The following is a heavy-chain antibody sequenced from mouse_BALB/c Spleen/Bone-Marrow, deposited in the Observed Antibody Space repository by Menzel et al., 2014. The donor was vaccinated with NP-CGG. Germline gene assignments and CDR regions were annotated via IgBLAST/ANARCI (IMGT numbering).Heavy chain of an antibody. CDR3: ARDEGLQRFAY. CDR1: GFTFTDYY. V-gene: IGHV7-3*02. J-gene: IGHJ3*01. CDR2: IRNKANGYTT. Sequence: EVKLVESGGGLVQPGGSLRLSCATSGFTFTDYYMSWVRQPPGKALEWLGFIRNKANGYTTEYSASVKGRFTISRDNSQSILYLQMNTLRAEDSATYYCARDEGLQRFAYWGQGTLVTVSA. D-gene: IGHD2-2*01.